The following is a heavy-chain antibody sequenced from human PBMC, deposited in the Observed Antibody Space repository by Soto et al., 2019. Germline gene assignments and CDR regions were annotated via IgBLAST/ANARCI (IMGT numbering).Heavy chain of an antibody. D-gene: IGHD3-10*01. J-gene: IGHJ6*02. V-gene: IGHV3-21*01. CDR3: ARDQASVIRYYYYYGMDV. Sequence: EVQLVESGGGLVKPGGSLRLSCAASGFTFSSYSMNWVRQAPGKGLEWVSSISSSSSYIYYADSVKGRFTISRDNAKNSLYLQMNSLRAEDTAVYYCARDQASVIRYYYYYGMDVWGQGTTVTVSS. CDR1: GFTFSSYS. CDR2: ISSSSSYI.